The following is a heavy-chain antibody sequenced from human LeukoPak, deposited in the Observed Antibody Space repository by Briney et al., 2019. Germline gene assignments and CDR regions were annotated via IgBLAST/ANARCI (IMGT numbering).Heavy chain of an antibody. J-gene: IGHJ6*02. CDR3: ARHQGATKSYYYYGMDV. V-gene: IGHV5-51*01. D-gene: IGHD5-12*01. CDR1: GYTFPSYW. CDR2: IYPCDSDT. Sequence: GESLKISCKGSGYTFPSYWIAWVRHMPGKGLGWMGIIYPCDSDTRYSPSFQGQVTISVEKSISTAYLQWNSLKASDTAMYYCARHQGATKSYYYYGMDVWGQGTTVTVSS.